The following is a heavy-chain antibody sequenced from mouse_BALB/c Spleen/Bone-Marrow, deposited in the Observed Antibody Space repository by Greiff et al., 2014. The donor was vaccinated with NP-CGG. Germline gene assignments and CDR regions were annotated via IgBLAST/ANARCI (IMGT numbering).Heavy chain of an antibody. CDR1: GFTFTDYY. CDR3: ARDKGRVFFDY. Sequence: EVHLVESGGGLVQPGGSLRLSCATSGFTFTDYYMNWVRQPPGKALEWLGFISNKASGYTYEYNVSVKSRFTISRNNSQNILYLQMDTLRADDSATYYCARDKGRVFFDYWGQGTTLTVSS. CDR2: ISNKASGYTY. J-gene: IGHJ2*01. V-gene: IGHV7-3*02.